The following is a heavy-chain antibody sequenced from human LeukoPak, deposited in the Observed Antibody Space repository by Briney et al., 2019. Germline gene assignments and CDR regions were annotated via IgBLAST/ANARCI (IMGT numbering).Heavy chain of an antibody. D-gene: IGHD5/OR15-5a*01. CDR3: AGSRGHYYGMDV. Sequence: ASVKVSCKASGYTFTSYDINWVRQATGQGLEWMGRMNPNSGNTVYAQKFQGRVTMTRNTSISTAYMELSSLRSEDTAVYYCAGSRGHYYGMDVWGQGTTVTVSS. V-gene: IGHV1-8*01. CDR1: GYTFTSYD. CDR2: MNPNSGNT. J-gene: IGHJ6*02.